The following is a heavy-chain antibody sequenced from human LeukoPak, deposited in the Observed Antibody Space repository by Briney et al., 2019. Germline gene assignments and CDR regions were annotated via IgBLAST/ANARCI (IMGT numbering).Heavy chain of an antibody. CDR3: ARVSRWKQRYGMDV. V-gene: IGHV3-11*04. CDR2: ISSSGSII. Sequence: GGSLRLSCSASGFTYTDYSMNWVRQAPGKGLEWVSYISSSGSIIYYADSVKGRFTISRDNAKNSLYLQMNSLRAEDTAVYYCARVSRWKQRYGMDVWGQGTTVTVSS. J-gene: IGHJ6*02. D-gene: IGHD2-2*01. CDR1: GFTYTDYS.